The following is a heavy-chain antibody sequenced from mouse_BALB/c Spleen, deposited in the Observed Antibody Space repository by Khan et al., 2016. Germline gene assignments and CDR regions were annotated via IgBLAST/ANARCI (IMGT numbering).Heavy chain of an antibody. CDR2: ISYSGST. D-gene: IGHD1-1*01. CDR1: GYSITSDYA. J-gene: IGHJ3*01. CDR3: SRSSNYGNSPAWFAY. V-gene: IGHV3-2*02. Sequence: EVQLVESGPGLVKPSQSLSLTCTVTGYSITSDYAWNWIRQFPGNKLEWMGYISYSGSTSYNPSLKSRISITRDTSKNQFFLQLNSVATEDTATDYCSRSSNYGNSPAWFAYWGQGTLVTVSA.